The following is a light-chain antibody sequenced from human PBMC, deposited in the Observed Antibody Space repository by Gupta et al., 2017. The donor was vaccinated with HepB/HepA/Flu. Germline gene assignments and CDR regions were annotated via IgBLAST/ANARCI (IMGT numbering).Light chain of an antibody. Sequence: QMTPSSSSISASVGDRVRITCRASQDISNYLAWYQQKPGKVPKLLIYSASTLQSGVPSRFSGGGSGTDFTLTISSLQPEDFATYYCQQYNNDPWTFGQGTQVEIK. CDR2: SAS. V-gene: IGKV1-27*01. J-gene: IGKJ1*01. CDR1: QDISNY. CDR3: QQYNNDPWT.